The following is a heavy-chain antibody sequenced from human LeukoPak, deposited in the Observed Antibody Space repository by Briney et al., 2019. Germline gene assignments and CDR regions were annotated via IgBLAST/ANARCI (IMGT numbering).Heavy chain of an antibody. V-gene: IGHV1-2*02. CDR2: INPNSGGT. Sequence: RASVKVSCKASGYTFTGYYMHWVRQAPGQGLEWMGWINPNSGGTNYAQKFQGRVTMTRDTSISTAYMELSRLRSDDTAVYYCARVNIVVVPAAPADWDQGTLVTVSS. CDR3: ARVNIVVVPAAPAD. D-gene: IGHD2-2*01. CDR1: GYTFTGYY. J-gene: IGHJ4*02.